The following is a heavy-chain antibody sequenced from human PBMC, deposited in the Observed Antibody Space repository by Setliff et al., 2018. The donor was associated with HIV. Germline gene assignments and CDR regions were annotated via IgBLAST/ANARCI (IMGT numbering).Heavy chain of an antibody. J-gene: IGHJ6*03. V-gene: IGHV4-4*08. Sequence: SETLSLTCTVSGDSISSYYWSWIRQPPGKGLEWIGFIYTSGITDYNPSLKSRVTISGDTSKNQLYLKLRPVTAADTAVYYCARVCRGYYYGSGSGYMDVWGTGTTVTVSS. CDR1: GDSISSYY. CDR3: ARVCRGYYYGSGSGYMDV. D-gene: IGHD3-10*01. CDR2: IYTSGIT.